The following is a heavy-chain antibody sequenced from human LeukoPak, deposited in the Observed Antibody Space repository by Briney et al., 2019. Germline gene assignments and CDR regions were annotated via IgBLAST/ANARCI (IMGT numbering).Heavy chain of an antibody. D-gene: IGHD3-10*01. CDR2: IYENGGTT. CDR1: GFTFRSHA. Sequence: PGGSLRLSCVGSGFTFRSHAMSWVRQAPEKGLEFVSGIYENGGTTYYADSVKGRFTISRDNAKNSLYLQMNSLRAEDTAVYYCARDTTYGSGSYSFDYWGQGTLVTVSS. J-gene: IGHJ4*02. V-gene: IGHV3-23*01. CDR3: ARDTTYGSGSYSFDY.